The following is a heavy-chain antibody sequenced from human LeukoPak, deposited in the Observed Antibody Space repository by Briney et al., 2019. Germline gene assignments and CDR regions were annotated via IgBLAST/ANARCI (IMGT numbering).Heavy chain of an antibody. D-gene: IGHD6-6*01. J-gene: IGHJ6*03. V-gene: IGHV3-48*03. CDR2: ISSSGSTI. Sequence: GGSLRLSCAASGFTFSSYEMNWVRQAPGKGLEWVSYISSSGSTIYYADSVKGRFTISRDNSKNTLYLQMNSLRAEDTAVYYCAKQGAARLYYYYYYMDVWGKGTTVTVSS. CDR1: GFTFSSYE. CDR3: AKQGAARLYYYYYYMDV.